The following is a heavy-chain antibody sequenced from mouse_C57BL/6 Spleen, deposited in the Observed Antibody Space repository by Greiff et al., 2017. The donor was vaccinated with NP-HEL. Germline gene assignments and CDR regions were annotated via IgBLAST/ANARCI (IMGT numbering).Heavy chain of an antibody. CDR3: ARGTTVVDY. D-gene: IGHD1-1*01. J-gene: IGHJ2*01. V-gene: IGHV3-6*01. CDR1: GYSITSGYY. Sequence: DVQLQESGPGLVKPSQSLSLTCSVTGYSITSGYYWNWIRQFPGNKLEWMGYISYDGSNNYNPSLKNRISITRDTSKNQFFLKLNSVTTEDTATYYCARGTTVVDYWGQGTTLTVSS. CDR2: ISYDGSN.